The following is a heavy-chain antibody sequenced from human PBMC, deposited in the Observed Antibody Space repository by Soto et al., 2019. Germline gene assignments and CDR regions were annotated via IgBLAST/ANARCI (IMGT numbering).Heavy chain of an antibody. V-gene: IGHV1-69*01. CDR3: ARDRVGATTPAGAFDI. D-gene: IGHD1-26*01. CDR1: GGTFSSYA. J-gene: IGHJ3*02. CDR2: IIPIFGTA. Sequence: QVQLVQSGAEVKKPGSSVKVSCKASGGTFSSYAISWVRQAPGQGLEWMGGIIPIFGTANYAQKFQGRVTITADESTSTAYMELSSLRSEDTAVYYCARDRVGATTPAGAFDIWGQGTMVTVSS.